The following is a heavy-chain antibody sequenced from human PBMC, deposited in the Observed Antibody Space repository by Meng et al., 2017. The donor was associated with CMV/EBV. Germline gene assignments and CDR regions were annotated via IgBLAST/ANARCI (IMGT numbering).Heavy chain of an antibody. D-gene: IGHD3-3*01. J-gene: IGHJ4*01. CDR3: ARVSITMSRVVSHYDY. Sequence: ASVKVSCKASGYTFSRHGIIWVRQAPGQGLEWIGWINAYNGDTKYGQKVQGRVTMTTDTSTSTAYMELRILRSDDTAVYYCARVSITMSRVVSHYDYWGQGTLVTVSS. CDR2: INAYNGDT. V-gene: IGHV1-18*01. CDR1: GYTFSRHG.